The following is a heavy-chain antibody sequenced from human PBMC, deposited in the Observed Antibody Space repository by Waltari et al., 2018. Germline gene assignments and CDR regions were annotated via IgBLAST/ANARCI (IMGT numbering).Heavy chain of an antibody. CDR1: GGTFSSYA. V-gene: IGHV1-69*05. J-gene: IGHJ6*02. CDR3: ARVKREYSLYYYYGMDV. Sequence: QVQLVQSGAEVKKPGSSVKVSCKASGGTFSSYAISWVRQDPGQGLEWMGGIIPIFGTANYAQKFQGRVTITTDESTSTAYMELSSLRSEDTAVYYCARVKREYSLYYYYGMDVWGQGTTVTVSS. CDR2: IIPIFGTA. D-gene: IGHD2-15*01.